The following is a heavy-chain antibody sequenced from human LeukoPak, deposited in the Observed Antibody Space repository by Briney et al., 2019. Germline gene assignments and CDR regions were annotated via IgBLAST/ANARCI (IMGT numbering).Heavy chain of an antibody. V-gene: IGHV1-8*01. Sequence: GASVKVSCKASGYTFTSYDINWVRQATGQGLEWMGWMNPNSGNTGYAQKFHGRVTMTRNTSISTAYMELSRLRSEDTAVYYCASTQHYCSSTSCYFGMDVWGQGTTVTVSS. CDR2: MNPNSGNT. J-gene: IGHJ6*02. D-gene: IGHD2-2*01. CDR1: GYTFTSYD. CDR3: ASTQHYCSSTSCYFGMDV.